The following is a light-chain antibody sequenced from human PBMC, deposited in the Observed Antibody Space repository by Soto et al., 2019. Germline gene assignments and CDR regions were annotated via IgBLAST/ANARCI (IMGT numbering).Light chain of an antibody. CDR3: MQSIQLLIT. CDR2: EAS. V-gene: IGKV2D-29*02. J-gene: IGKJ5*01. Sequence: DIVMTQTPLSLSVTPGQTAYISCKSTQSLLHSDGKTYLYWYLQKPGQSPQLLIYEASNRFSGVPDRFSGSGSGTDFTLKISRVEAEDVGVYYCMQSIQLLITFGQGTRLEIK. CDR1: QSLLHSDGKTY.